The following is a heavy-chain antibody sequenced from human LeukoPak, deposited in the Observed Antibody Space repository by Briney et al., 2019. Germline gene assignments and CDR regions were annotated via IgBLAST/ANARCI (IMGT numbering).Heavy chain of an antibody. J-gene: IGHJ3*02. D-gene: IGHD4-23*01. CDR1: GGSISSYY. Sequence: PSETLSLTCTVSGGSISSYYWSWIRQPPGKGLEWIGYIYYSGSTNYNPSLKSRVTISVDTSKNQFSLKLSSVTAADTAVYYCATSTVVIFGDSFDIWGQGTMVTVSS. CDR2: IYYSGST. CDR3: ATSTVVIFGDSFDI. V-gene: IGHV4-59*08.